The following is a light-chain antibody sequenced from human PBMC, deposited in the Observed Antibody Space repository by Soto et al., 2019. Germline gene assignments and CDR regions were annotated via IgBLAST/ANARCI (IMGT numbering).Light chain of an antibody. CDR2: GAS. CDR1: QSVSTN. Sequence: EIVMTQSPATLSVSPGERATLSCRASQSVSTNLAWYQQKPGQAPRLLMYGASTRATGIPARFSGSGSGPEFTLTISSLQSEDFAVYYCQQYHNWPPYTFGQGTQLEIK. CDR3: QQYHNWPPYT. V-gene: IGKV3-15*01. J-gene: IGKJ2*01.